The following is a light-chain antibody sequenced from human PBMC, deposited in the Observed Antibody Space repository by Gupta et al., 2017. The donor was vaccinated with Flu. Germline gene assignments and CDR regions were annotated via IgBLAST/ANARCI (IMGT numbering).Light chain of an antibody. CDR1: QSIDIW. Sequence: SPSTLSASVGDRVTSTCRASQSIDIWLAWYQQKPGKVPKLLIYKASTLEIGVPSRFSGSGSGTEFTLTSNSLQPDDSATYYCQRYDRLGTFGQGTRVEVK. V-gene: IGKV1-5*03. CDR3: QRYDRLGT. CDR2: KAS. J-gene: IGKJ1*01.